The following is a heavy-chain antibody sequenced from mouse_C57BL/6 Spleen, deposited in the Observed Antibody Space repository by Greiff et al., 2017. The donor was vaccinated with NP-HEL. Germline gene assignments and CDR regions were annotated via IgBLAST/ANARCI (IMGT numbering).Heavy chain of an antibody. J-gene: IGHJ4*01. CDR1: GFNIKDYY. D-gene: IGHD1-1*01. CDR3: ARAYGSSYYAMDY. Sequence: EVKLEESGAELVKPGASVKLSCTASGFNIKDYYMHWVKQRTEQGLEWIGRIDPEDGETKYAPKFQGKATITADTSSNTAYLQLSSLTSEDTAVYYCARAYGSSYYAMDYWGQGTSVTVSS. CDR2: IDPEDGET. V-gene: IGHV14-2*01.